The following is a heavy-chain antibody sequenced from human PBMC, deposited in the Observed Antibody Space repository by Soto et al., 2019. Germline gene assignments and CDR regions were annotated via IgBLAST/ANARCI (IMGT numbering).Heavy chain of an antibody. V-gene: IGHV1-69*13. J-gene: IGHJ3*02. CDR3: ARVGEFTIFGVVIMGAFDI. D-gene: IGHD3-3*01. Sequence: SVKVSCKASGGTFSSYAISWVRQAPGQGLEWMGGIIPIFGTANYAQKFQGRVTITADESTSTAYMELSSLRSEDTAVYYCARVGEFTIFGVVIMGAFDIWAQGTMVTVSS. CDR2: IIPIFGTA. CDR1: GGTFSSYA.